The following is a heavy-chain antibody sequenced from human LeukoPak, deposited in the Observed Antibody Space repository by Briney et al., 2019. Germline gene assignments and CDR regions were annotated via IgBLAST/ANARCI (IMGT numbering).Heavy chain of an antibody. CDR1: GYTFRNYW. J-gene: IGHJ3*02. CDR3: ASRYCSSTSCYVFAFDI. D-gene: IGHD2-2*01. V-gene: IGHV5-51*01. CDR2: INPGDSDT. Sequence: GESLKISCQGSGYTFRNYWIAWVRQMPVKGLEWMGIINPGDSDTRYSPSFQGQVTISADESTTTAYLQWSSLKASDTATYYCASRYCSSTSCYVFAFDIWGQGTMVTVSS.